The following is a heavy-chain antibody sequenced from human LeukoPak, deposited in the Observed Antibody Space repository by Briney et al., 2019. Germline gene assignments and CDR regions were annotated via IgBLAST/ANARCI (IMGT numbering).Heavy chain of an antibody. Sequence: SETLSLTCSVSGDSISYFYWSWIRQAAGKGLEWIGRISGSGSTDYNASLKSRVTMSVDTSKSQLSLKLSSVTAADTAVYYCVRVGYDLHFDYWGQGTLVTVSS. D-gene: IGHD5-12*01. V-gene: IGHV4-4*07. CDR3: VRVGYDLHFDY. CDR1: GDSISYFY. J-gene: IGHJ4*02. CDR2: ISGSGST.